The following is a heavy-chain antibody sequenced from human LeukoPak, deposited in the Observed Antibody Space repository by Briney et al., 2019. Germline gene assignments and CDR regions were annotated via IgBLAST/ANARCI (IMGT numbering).Heavy chain of an antibody. D-gene: IGHD6-19*01. V-gene: IGHV3-7*03. CDR1: GFTFTTYW. Sequence: GGSLRLSCAASGFTFTTYWMYWVRQAPGKGLEWVATISKDGSVKYYVDSVKGRFTNSRDNAKNSLYLQMNNLRAEDTAVYYCAKDHISGWSYQHWGQGTLVTVSS. CDR2: ISKDGSVK. J-gene: IGHJ1*01. CDR3: AKDHISGWSYQH.